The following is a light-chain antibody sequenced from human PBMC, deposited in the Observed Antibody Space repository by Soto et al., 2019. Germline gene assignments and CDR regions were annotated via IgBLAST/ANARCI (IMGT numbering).Light chain of an antibody. CDR3: QVWESSSDVV. J-gene: IGLJ2*01. CDR1: HIGSKS. Sequence: SYELTQPPSVSVAPGQTARITCGGNHIGSKSVHWYQQKPGQAPVLVVYGDSDRPSGIPERFSGSNSGNTATLTISRVEAGDDADYYCQVWESSSDVVFGGGTKLTVL. V-gene: IGLV3-21*02. CDR2: GDS.